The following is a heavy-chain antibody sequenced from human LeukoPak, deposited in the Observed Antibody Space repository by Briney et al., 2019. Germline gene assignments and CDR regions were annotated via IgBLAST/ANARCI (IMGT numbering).Heavy chain of an antibody. Sequence: GGSLRLSCAASGFTFSRYTMNWVRQAPGKGLEWVSAISGSGGSTYYADSVKGRFTISRDNSKNTLYLQMNSLRAEDTAVYYCAKAPHPGYSSGWYDNWFDPWGQGTLITVSS. CDR3: AKAPHPGYSSGWYDNWFDP. CDR1: GFTFSRYT. J-gene: IGHJ5*02. D-gene: IGHD6-19*01. CDR2: ISGSGGST. V-gene: IGHV3-23*01.